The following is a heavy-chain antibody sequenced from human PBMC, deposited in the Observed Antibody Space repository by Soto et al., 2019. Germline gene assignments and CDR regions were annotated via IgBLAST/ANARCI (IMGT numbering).Heavy chain of an antibody. Sequence: GGSLRLSCAASGFTFSNYWMHWVRQAPGKGLVWVSRISSDGSDTTYADSVKGRFTISRDNAKNTLYLQMNSLRAEDTAVYYCARTVVPATNFDYWGQGTLVTVSS. V-gene: IGHV3-74*01. CDR3: ARTVVPATNFDY. J-gene: IGHJ4*02. D-gene: IGHD2-2*01. CDR2: ISSDGSDT. CDR1: GFTFSNYW.